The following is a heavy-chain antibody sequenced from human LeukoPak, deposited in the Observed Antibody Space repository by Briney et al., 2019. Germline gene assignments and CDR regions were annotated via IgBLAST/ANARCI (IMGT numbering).Heavy chain of an antibody. J-gene: IGHJ4*02. V-gene: IGHV3-66*01. CDR2: IYSGDTT. Sequence: GGSLRLSCAASGFTFSTNYMSWVRQAPGKGLEWVSVIYSGDTTFYADSVRGKFTISRDNSKNTLYLQMSSLRAEDTAVYYCASILRSSSGYYFDYWGQGTLVTVSS. CDR3: ASILRSSSGYYFDY. D-gene: IGHD3-10*01. CDR1: GFTFSTNY.